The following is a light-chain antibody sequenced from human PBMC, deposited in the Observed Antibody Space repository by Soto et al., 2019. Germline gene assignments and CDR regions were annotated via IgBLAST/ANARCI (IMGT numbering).Light chain of an antibody. V-gene: IGLV2-14*01. CDR1: ISDVGGYKY. Sequence: QCSLTLPASVSGSPGQSVTISCTGTISDVGGYKYVSWYQQHPGKAPKLMIYEVSNRPSGVSNRFSGSTSGNTASLTISGLQAEDEADYYRRSYTSSSTYVFGTGTKVTVL. CDR3: RSYTSSSTYV. J-gene: IGLJ1*01. CDR2: EVS.